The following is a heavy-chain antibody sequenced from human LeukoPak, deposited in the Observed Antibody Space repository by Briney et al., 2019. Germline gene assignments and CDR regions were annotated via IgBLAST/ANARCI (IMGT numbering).Heavy chain of an antibody. CDR2: INPSSGGT. CDR3: TTHRYNWNLWAFDI. D-gene: IGHD1-1*01. CDR1: GYTFTSYS. Sequence: ASVKVSCKASGYTFTSYSIDWVRQAPGQGREWLGWINPSSGGTKYAQKFQGRVTMTRDTSISTAYMELSRLKSDDTAVYYCTTHRYNWNLWAFDIWGQGTMVTVSS. J-gene: IGHJ3*02. V-gene: IGHV1-2*02.